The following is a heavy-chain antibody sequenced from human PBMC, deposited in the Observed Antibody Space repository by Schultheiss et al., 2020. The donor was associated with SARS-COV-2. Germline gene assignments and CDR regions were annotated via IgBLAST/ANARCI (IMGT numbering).Heavy chain of an antibody. CDR2: VSANNGDT. Sequence: ASVKVSCKASGYTFTNYGITWVRQAPGQGLEVIGWVSANNGDTNYAQKFRGRVTLTRDTPTSTAYMEMSRLRSEDTAVYYCARDLPPLDYWGQGTLVTVSS. CDR1: GYTFTNYG. V-gene: IGHV1-18*04. CDR3: ARDLPPLDY. J-gene: IGHJ4*02.